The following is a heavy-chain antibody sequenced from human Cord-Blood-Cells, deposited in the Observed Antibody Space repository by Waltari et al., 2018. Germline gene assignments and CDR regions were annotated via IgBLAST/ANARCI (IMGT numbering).Heavy chain of an antibody. CDR1: FTGYY. Sequence: FTGYYMHWVRQAPGQGLEWMGWINPNSGGTNYAQKFQGRVTMTRDTSISTAYMELSRLRSDDTAVYYCARLLPYCTNGVCPFDYWGQGTLVTVSS. J-gene: IGHJ4*02. V-gene: IGHV1-2*02. CDR2: INPNSGGT. CDR3: ARLLPYCTNGVCPFDY. D-gene: IGHD2-8*01.